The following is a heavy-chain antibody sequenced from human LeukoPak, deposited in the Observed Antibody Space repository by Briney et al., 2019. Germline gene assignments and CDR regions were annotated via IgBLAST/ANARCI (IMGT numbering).Heavy chain of an antibody. V-gene: IGHV6-1*01. CDR2: TYYRSKWYN. CDR3: ARLGLGGAFDI. Sequence: SQTLSLTCAISGDSLSSNSAVWNWLTQSPSRGLEWLGRTYYRSKWYNDYAVSVKSRITIKPDTSKNQFSLQLNSATPEDTAVYYCARLGLGGAFDIWGQGTMVTVSS. D-gene: IGHD2-15*01. J-gene: IGHJ3*02. CDR1: GDSLSSNSAV.